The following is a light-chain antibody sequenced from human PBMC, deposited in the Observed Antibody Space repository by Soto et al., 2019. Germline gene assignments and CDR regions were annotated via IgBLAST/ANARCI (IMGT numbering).Light chain of an antibody. J-gene: IGKJ4*01. V-gene: IGKV3-15*01. CDR2: RAS. Sequence: EIVMTQSPATLSVSPGERATLSCRASQSGRNSLAWYQQKPGQPPRLLIYRASTRATGIPARFSGSGSGTEFTLTINSLQSEDFALYYCQQYDNWPPLTFGGGTKVEIK. CDR3: QQYDNWPPLT. CDR1: QSGRNS.